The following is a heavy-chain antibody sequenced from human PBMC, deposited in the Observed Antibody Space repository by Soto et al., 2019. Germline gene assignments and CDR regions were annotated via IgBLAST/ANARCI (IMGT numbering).Heavy chain of an antibody. J-gene: IGHJ4*02. CDR1: GGSFSGYY. V-gene: IGHV4-34*01. Sequence: SSETLSLTCAVYGGSFSGYYWSWIRQPPGKGLEWIGEINHSGSTNYNPSLKSRVTISVDTSKNQFSLKLSSVTAADTAVYYCARTGYYHKRDGFDYWGQGTLVTVSS. CDR2: INHSGST. CDR3: ARTGYYHKRDGFDY. D-gene: IGHD3-22*01.